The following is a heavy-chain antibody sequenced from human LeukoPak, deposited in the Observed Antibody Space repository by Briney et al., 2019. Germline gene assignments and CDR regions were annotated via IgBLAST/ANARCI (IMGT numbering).Heavy chain of an antibody. CDR3: ARRSGRRYCSSTSCYIFDY. J-gene: IGHJ4*02. D-gene: IGHD2-2*02. CDR2: INPNSGGT. Sequence: GASVKVSCKASGYTFTGYYMHWVRQAPGRGLEWMGWINPNSGGTNYAQKFQGRVTMTRDTSISTAYMELSRLRSDDTAVYYCARRSGRRYCSSTSCYIFDYWGQGTLVTVSS. CDR1: GYTFTGYY. V-gene: IGHV1-2*02.